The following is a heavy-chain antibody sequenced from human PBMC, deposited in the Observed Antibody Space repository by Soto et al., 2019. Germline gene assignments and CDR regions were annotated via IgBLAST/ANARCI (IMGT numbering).Heavy chain of an antibody. Sequence: PLEPLSLTCTVSGGSVTNSSYYWGWLRQSPGKGLEWIGSVYYRGRSYSKSSVKSRVTISVDTSKNQFSLNFNSVTASDTALYYCVSQRTTVLTQAYFDYWGPGALVTVS. CDR3: VSQRTTVLTQAYFDY. V-gene: IGHV4-39*01. J-gene: IGHJ4*02. CDR2: VYYRGRS. D-gene: IGHD4-17*01. CDR1: GGSVTNSSYY.